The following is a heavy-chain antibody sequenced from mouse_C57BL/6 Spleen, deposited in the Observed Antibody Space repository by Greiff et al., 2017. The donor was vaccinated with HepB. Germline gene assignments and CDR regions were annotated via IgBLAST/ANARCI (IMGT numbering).Heavy chain of an antibody. CDR1: GFTFSSYA. Sequence: EVMLVESGEGLVKPGGSLKLSCAASGFTFSSYAMSWVRQTPEKRLEWVAYISSGGDYIYYADTVKGRFTISRDNARNTLYLQMSSLKSEDTAMYYCTRDHYYGSSSGYFDVWGTGTTVTVSS. D-gene: IGHD1-1*01. V-gene: IGHV5-9-1*02. CDR2: ISSGGDYI. CDR3: TRDHYYGSSSGYFDV. J-gene: IGHJ1*03.